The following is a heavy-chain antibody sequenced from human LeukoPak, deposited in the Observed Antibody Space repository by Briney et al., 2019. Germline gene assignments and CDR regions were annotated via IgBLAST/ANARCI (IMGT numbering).Heavy chain of an antibody. CDR1: GFTFSSYS. V-gene: IGHV3-21*01. CDR3: ARANYCSGTSCGFDP. D-gene: IGHD2-2*01. J-gene: IGHJ5*02. CDR2: ISSSSSYI. Sequence: PGGSLRLSCAASGFTFSSYSMNWVRQAPGKGLEWVSSISSSSSYIYYADSVKGRFTISRGNAKNSLYLQMNSLRAEDTAVYYCARANYCSGTSCGFDPWGQGTLVTVSS.